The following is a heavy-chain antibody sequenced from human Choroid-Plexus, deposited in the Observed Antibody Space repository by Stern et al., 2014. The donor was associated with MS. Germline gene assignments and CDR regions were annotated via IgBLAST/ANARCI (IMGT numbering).Heavy chain of an antibody. CDR3: AKDRQYLTYFFDH. CDR1: GFTLGSCA. D-gene: IGHD2/OR15-2a*01. Sequence: QVQLVQSGGGVVQPGRPLRLSCVASGFTLGSCAMHWVRQAPGKGLEWGAGVSYDGSNKYYADSVKGRFTISRDNSQNTLYIQMSSLRPEDTAVYYCAKDRQYLTYFFDHWGQGSLVTVSS. CDR2: VSYDGSNK. J-gene: IGHJ5*02. V-gene: IGHV3-30*18.